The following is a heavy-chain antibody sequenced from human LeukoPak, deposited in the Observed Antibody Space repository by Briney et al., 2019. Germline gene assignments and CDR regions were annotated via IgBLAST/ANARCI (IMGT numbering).Heavy chain of an antibody. CDR3: ARESGPFGELLVGGDTHYFDY. D-gene: IGHD3-10*01. CDR2: INPSGGST. CDR1: GYTFTSYY. Sequence: ASVKVSCKASGYTFTSYYMRWVRQAPGQGLEWMGIINPSGGSTSYAQKFQGRVTMTRDTSTSTVYMELSSLRSEDTAVYYCARESGPFGELLVGGDTHYFDYWGQGTLVTVSS. V-gene: IGHV1-46*01. J-gene: IGHJ4*02.